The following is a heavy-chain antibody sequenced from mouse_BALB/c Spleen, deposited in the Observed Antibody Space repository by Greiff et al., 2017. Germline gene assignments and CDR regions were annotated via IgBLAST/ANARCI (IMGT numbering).Heavy chain of an antibody. CDR3: ARDRRGYAMDY. CDR2: IWAGGST. CDR1: GFSLTSYG. V-gene: IGHV2-9*02. J-gene: IGHJ4*01. Sequence: QVQLKESGPGLVAPSQSLSITCTVSGFSLTSYGVHWVRQPPGKGLEWLGVIWAGGSTNYNSALMSRLSISKDNSKSQVFLKMNSLQTDDTAMYYCARDRRGYAMDYGGQGTSVTVSS.